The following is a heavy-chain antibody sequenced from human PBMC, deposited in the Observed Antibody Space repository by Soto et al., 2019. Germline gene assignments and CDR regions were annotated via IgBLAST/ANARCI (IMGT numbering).Heavy chain of an antibody. CDR3: ARGAYRAFDY. V-gene: IGHV3-53*01. Sequence: EVQLVESGGGLIQPGGSLRLSCAASEFTVSSNYLSWVRQAPGKGLEWVSGIYSCGATYYADSVKGRFTFSRDNSKNTLYLQINSLRVEDTAMYYCARGAYRAFDYWGQGTLVTVSS. CDR1: EFTVSSNY. J-gene: IGHJ4*02. CDR2: IYSCGAT. D-gene: IGHD1-26*01.